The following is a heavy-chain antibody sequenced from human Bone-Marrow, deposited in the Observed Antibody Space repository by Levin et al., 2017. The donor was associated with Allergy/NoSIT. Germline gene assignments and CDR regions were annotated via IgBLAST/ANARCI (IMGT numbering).Heavy chain of an antibody. V-gene: IGHV5-51*01. CDR3: ARCSHGTTGTTEYYYYDYMDV. J-gene: IGHJ6*03. Sequence: GESLKISCKGSGYSFTSYWIGWVRQMPGKGLEWMGIIYPGDSDTRYSPSFQGQVTISADKSISTAYLQWSSLKASDTAMYYCARCSHGTTGTTEYYYYDYMDVWGKGTTVTVSS. D-gene: IGHD1-1*01. CDR1: GYSFTSYW. CDR2: IYPGDSDT.